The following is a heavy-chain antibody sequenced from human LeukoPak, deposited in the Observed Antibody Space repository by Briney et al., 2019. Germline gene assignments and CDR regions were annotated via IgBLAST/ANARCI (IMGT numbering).Heavy chain of an antibody. CDR1: GGSISSYY. D-gene: IGHD4-23*01. CDR3: ARDLTVVTPVDAFDI. CDR2: IYYSGST. V-gene: IGHV4-59*01. J-gene: IGHJ3*02. Sequence: PSETLSLTCTVPGGSISSYYWSWIRQPPGKGLEWIGYIYYSGSTNYNPSLKSRVTISVDTSKNQFSLKLSSVTAADTAVYYCARDLTVVTPVDAFDIWGQGTMVTVSS.